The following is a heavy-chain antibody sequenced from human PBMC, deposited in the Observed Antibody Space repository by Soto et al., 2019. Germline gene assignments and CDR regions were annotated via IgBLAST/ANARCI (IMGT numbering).Heavy chain of an antibody. CDR1: GFSLSSTRMA. Sequence: QITLKESGPTLVKPTQTRTLTCTFSGFSLSSTRMAVGWIRQPPGKALEWLALIYWYDDKRYSPFLKSRLTITKYTSKNQVVITMSNLEPVDTGGYYWAHIVVAGLGYYFDYWGQGTLVTVSS. D-gene: IGHD2-15*01. V-gene: IGHV2-5*01. CDR2: IYWYDDK. CDR3: AHIVVAGLGYYFDY. J-gene: IGHJ4*02.